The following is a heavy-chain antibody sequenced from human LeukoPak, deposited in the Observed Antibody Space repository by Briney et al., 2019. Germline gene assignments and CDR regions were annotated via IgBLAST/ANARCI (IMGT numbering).Heavy chain of an antibody. CDR3: ARDPDMTD. J-gene: IGHJ4*02. CDR2: IWYDGSNK. V-gene: IGHV3-33*01. Sequence: GGSLRLSCGASGFTFSSYVMHWVRQAPGKGLEWVAVIWYDGSNKYYADSVKGRFTISRDNSKNTLFLQMNSLRAEDTAVYYCARDPDMTDWGQGTLSPSPQ. D-gene: IGHD2-21*02. CDR1: GFTFSSYV.